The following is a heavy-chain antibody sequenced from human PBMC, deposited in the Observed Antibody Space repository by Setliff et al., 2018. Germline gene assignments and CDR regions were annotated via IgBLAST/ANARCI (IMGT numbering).Heavy chain of an antibody. Sequence: PSETLSLTCTVSGDSISSTYHWGWIRQSPGKGLEWIGEIYLGGSPTYNPSLKSRVTISIYKSKNQLSLDLTSVTAADTAVYYCARNWHWGFDPWGRGALVTVSS. CDR2: IYLGGSP. V-gene: IGHV4-38-2*02. J-gene: IGHJ5*02. D-gene: IGHD1-7*01. CDR3: ARNWHWGFDP. CDR1: GDSISSTYH.